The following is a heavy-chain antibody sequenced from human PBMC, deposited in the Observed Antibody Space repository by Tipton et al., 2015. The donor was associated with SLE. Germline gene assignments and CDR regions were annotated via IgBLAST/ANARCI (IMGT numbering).Heavy chain of an antibody. J-gene: IGHJ2*01. D-gene: IGHD4-17*01. CDR3: AFTVTTDWYFDL. CDR1: GYTFTGYY. Sequence: QSGPEVKKPGASVKVSCKASGYTFTGYYMHWVRQAPGQGLEWMGRIDPNSGGTNYAQKFQGRVTMTRDTSISTAYMELSRLRSDDTAVYYCAFTVTTDWYFDLWGRGTLVTVSS. CDR2: IDPNSGGT. V-gene: IGHV1-2*06.